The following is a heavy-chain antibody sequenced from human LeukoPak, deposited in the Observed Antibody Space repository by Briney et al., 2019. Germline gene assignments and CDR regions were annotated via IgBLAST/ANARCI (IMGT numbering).Heavy chain of an antibody. V-gene: IGHV4-34*01. CDR1: GASFNDYY. D-gene: IGHD2-2*01. CDR2: MKHSGGT. J-gene: IGHJ6*04. CDR3: ARGVVVPAAMRGYYYYYGMDV. Sequence: SETLSLTCAVYGASFNDYYWSWIRQPPGKGLEWIGEMKHSGGTNYNPSLKSRVTISVDTSKNQFSLKLNSVTAADTAVYYCARGVVVPAAMRGYYYYYGMDVWGKGTTVTVSS.